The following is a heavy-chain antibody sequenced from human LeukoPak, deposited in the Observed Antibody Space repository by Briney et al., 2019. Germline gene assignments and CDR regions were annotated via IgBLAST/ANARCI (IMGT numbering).Heavy chain of an antibody. V-gene: IGHV4-39*07. CDR2: IYHSGST. D-gene: IGHD3-9*01. Sequence: PSQTLSLTCTVSGGSISSGDYYWSWIRQPPGKGLEWIGSIYHSGSTYYNPSLKSRVTISVDTSKNQFSLKLSSVTAADTAVYYCARDPSKYYDILTGYYFDYWGQGTLVTVSS. CDR3: ARDPSKYYDILTGYYFDY. CDR1: GGSISSGDYY. J-gene: IGHJ4*02.